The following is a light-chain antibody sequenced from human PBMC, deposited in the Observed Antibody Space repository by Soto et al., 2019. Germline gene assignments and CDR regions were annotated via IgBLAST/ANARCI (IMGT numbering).Light chain of an antibody. CDR1: QSVSSSY. J-gene: IGKJ2*01. V-gene: IGKV3-20*01. CDR3: QQYGSSPRYT. Sequence: EIVLTQSPGTLSLSPGERATLSCRASQSVSSSYLARYQQKPGQAPRLLIYGASSRATGIPDRFSGIGSGTDFTLTIIILEPEDFAVYYCQQYGSSPRYTFGQGTKLDIK. CDR2: GAS.